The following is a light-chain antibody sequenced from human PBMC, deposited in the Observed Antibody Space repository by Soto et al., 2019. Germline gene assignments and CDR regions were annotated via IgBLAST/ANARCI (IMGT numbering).Light chain of an antibody. Sequence: VELTQSPSSLSASVGDRVTVTGRASQSISTYLYWYQQKPGESPKLLIYAASSLETGVPSRFSGSGSGTDFTLTISSLQPEDFATYFCQQSYTTPFTFGPGTKVDI. CDR2: AAS. CDR1: QSISTY. CDR3: QQSYTTPFT. V-gene: IGKV1-39*01. J-gene: IGKJ3*01.